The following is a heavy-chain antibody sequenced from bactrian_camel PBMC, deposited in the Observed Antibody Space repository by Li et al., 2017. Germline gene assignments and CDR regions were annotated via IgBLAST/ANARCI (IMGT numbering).Heavy chain of an antibody. D-gene: IGHD1*01. CDR2: LWIGGATT. V-gene: IGHV3S1*01. Sequence: HVQLVESGGGSVQPGGSLRLSCAAGRYTYKRNCMGWFRQRPGKDREGLAVLWIGGATTTYADSVKGRFIITRDNPKNTLYLQMNNLKVEDTAQYYCAPGLCKLDSVSSYARGMSGYWGLSTQVTVS. J-gene: IGHJ6*01. CDR1: RYTYKRNC. CDR3: APGLCKLDSVSSYARGMSGY.